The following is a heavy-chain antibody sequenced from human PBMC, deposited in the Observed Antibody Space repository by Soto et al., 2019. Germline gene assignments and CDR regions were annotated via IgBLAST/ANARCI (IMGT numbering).Heavy chain of an antibody. Sequence: GGSLRLSCAASGFTVSSNYMSWVRQAPGKGLEWVSVIYSGGSTYYADSVKGRFTISRDNSKNTLYLQMNSLRAEDTAVYYCARETRGYSYGSPTFWFDPWGQGTLVTVSS. CDR1: GFTVSSNY. V-gene: IGHV3-53*01. D-gene: IGHD5-18*01. J-gene: IGHJ5*02. CDR3: ARETRGYSYGSPTFWFDP. CDR2: IYSGGST.